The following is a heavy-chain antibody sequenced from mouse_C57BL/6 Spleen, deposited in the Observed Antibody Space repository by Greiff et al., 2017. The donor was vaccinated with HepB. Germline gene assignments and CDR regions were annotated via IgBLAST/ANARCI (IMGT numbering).Heavy chain of an antibody. Sequence: VQLQQSGPGLVKPSQSLSLTCSVTGYSITSGYYWNWIRQFPGNKLEWMGYISYDGSNNYNPSLKNRISITRDTSKNQFFLKLNSVTTEDTATYYCARRYAMDYWGQGTSVTVSS. CDR1: GYSITSGYY. V-gene: IGHV3-6*01. CDR2: ISYDGSN. J-gene: IGHJ4*01. CDR3: ARRYAMDY.